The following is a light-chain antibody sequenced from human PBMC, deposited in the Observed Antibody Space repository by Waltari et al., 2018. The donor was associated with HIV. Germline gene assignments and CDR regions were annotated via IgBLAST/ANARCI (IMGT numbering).Light chain of an antibody. V-gene: IGLV2-8*01. Sequence: QSALTQPPSASGSPGQSVTISCTGTSNDVGGYNYVSWYQQHPGKAPKLMLYEVSERPSGVPDRFSGSKSGNTASLTVSGLQAEDEADYYCSSYSGGNNFDVVFGGGTKLTVL. CDR3: SSYSGGNNFDVV. CDR1: SNDVGGYNY. J-gene: IGLJ2*01. CDR2: EVS.